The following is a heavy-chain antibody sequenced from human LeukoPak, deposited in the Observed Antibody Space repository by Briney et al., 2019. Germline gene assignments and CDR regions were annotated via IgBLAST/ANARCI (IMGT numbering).Heavy chain of an antibody. CDR3: AKAVIGTLRGFDY. CDR1: GLTFRSYA. J-gene: IGHJ4*02. Sequence: GGSLRLSCAASGLTFRSYAMSWVRQAPGKGLEWVSVIKSGGDTLYGDSVKGRFSISRDNTKNTLYLQMSSLRDEDTAVYYCAKAVIGTLRGFDYWGQGTLVTVSS. V-gene: IGHV3-23*01. D-gene: IGHD2/OR15-2a*01. CDR2: IKSGGDT.